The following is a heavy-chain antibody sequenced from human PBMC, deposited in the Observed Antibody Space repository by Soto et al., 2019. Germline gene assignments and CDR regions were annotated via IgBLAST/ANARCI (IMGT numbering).Heavy chain of an antibody. CDR3: ARDYGASSSSVYY. CDR2: IWYDGSNK. J-gene: IGHJ4*02. D-gene: IGHD6-6*01. CDR1: GFTFSSYG. Sequence: RGSLRLSCAASGFTFSSYGMHWVRQAPGKGLEWVAVIWYDGSNKYYADSVKGRFTISRDNSKNTLYLQMNSLRAEDTAVYYCARDYGASSSSVYYWGQGTLVTVSS. V-gene: IGHV3-33*01.